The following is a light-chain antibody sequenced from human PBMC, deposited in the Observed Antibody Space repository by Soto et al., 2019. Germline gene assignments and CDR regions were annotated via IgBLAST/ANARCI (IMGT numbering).Light chain of an antibody. J-gene: IGKJ5*01. CDR1: QSVSTK. V-gene: IGKV3-15*01. Sequence: EIVMTQSPATLSVSPGERATLSCRASQSVSTKVAWYQQKPGQGPRLLIYATSTRVTGAPARFSGSGSGTEFTLTISNLQSEDFAVYYCQQYSNWPPITFGQGTRLEI. CDR3: QQYSNWPPIT. CDR2: ATS.